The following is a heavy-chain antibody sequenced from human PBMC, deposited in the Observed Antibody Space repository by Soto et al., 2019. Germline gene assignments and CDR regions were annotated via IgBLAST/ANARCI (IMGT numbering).Heavy chain of an antibody. V-gene: IGHV1-69*13. CDR2: IIPIFGTA. CDR3: ARAGWMGATADDAFDI. D-gene: IGHD1-26*01. CDR1: GGTFSSYA. J-gene: IGHJ3*02. Sequence: ASVKVSCKASGGTFSSYAISCVRQAPGQGLEWMGGIIPIFGTANYAQKFQGRVTITADESTSTAYMELSSLRSEDTAVYYCARAGWMGATADDAFDIWGQGTMVTVSS.